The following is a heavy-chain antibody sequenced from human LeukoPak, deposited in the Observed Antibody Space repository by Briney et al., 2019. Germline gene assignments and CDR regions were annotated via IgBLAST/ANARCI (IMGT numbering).Heavy chain of an antibody. J-gene: IGHJ4*02. CDR1: GFTFSSYS. V-gene: IGHV3-21*01. Sequence: GGSLRLSCAASGFTFSSYSMNWVRQAPGKGLEWVSSISSSSGYIYYADSVKGRFTISRDNAKNSLYLQMNSLRAEDTAVYYCARERGIGYYDSSGYPDYWGQGTLVTVSS. CDR3: ARERGIGYYDSSGYPDY. D-gene: IGHD3-22*01. CDR2: ISSSSGYI.